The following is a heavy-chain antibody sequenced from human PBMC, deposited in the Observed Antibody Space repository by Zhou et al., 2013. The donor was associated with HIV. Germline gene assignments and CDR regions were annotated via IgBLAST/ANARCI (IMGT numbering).Heavy chain of an antibody. D-gene: IGHD2-21*02. CDR2: TVLRLGEV. Sequence: QVQPVQSGAEVRKPGSSVKVSCKTSGVTSTSHTVSWVRQVPGHGLEWMGGTVLRLGEVSYAQVFQDRVTITTDDARGTAHMELSSLRCEDTGVYYCARDYLTVVVTAIRADAFDIWGQGTMVTVSS. CDR1: GVTSTSHT. CDR3: ARDYLTVVVTAIRADAFDI. V-gene: IGHV1-69*16. J-gene: IGHJ3*02.